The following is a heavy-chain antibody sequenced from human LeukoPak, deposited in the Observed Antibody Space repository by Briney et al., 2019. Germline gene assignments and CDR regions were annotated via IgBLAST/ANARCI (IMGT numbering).Heavy chain of an antibody. Sequence: GGSLRLSCAASGFTFSSYEMNWVRQAPGKGLEWVSYISSSGSTIYYADSVKGRFTISRDNAKNSPYLQMNSLRAEDTAVYYCARDRLVRGVTLDYWGQGTLVTVSS. V-gene: IGHV3-48*03. J-gene: IGHJ4*02. CDR3: ARDRLVRGVTLDY. CDR1: GFTFSSYE. D-gene: IGHD3-10*01. CDR2: ISSSGSTI.